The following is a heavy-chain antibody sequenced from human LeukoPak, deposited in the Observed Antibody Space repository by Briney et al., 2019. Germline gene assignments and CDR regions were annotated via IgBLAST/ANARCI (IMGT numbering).Heavy chain of an antibody. V-gene: IGHV3-30-3*01. J-gene: IGHJ4*02. CDR1: GFTFSSYA. CDR3: ARVFYDFWSGPDY. CDR2: ISYDGSNK. D-gene: IGHD3-3*01. Sequence: RRSLRLSCAASGFTFSSYAMHWVRQAPGKGLEWVAVISYDGSNKYYADSVKGRFTISRDNSKNTLYLQMNSLRAEDTAVYYCARVFYDFWSGPDYWGQGTLVTVSS.